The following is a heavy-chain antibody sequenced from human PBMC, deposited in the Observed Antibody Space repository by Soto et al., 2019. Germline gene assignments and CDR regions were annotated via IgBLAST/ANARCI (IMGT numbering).Heavy chain of an antibody. CDR1: GGSINTAGYY. CDR2: IFYSGSA. CDR3: ARTLRTGVLKFVS. V-gene: IGHV4-31*03. Sequence: QVQLQESGPGLVKPSQTLSLTCNVTGGSINTAGYYWSWIRQVPGKGLEWIGYIFYSGSAYYHPSLKSRASISVDRSKNQFSLKVNSVTAADTAVYYCARTLRTGVLKFVSWGKGTLVTVSS. J-gene: IGHJ4*02. D-gene: IGHD1-1*01.